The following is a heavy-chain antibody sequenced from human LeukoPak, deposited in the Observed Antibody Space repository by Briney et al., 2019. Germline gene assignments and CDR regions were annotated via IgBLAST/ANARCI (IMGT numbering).Heavy chain of an antibody. D-gene: IGHD4-17*01. J-gene: IGHJ4*02. CDR2: IWYDGSNK. CDR3: ARESNYGDYVS. Sequence: PGGSLRLSCAASGFTFSSYGMHWVRQAPGKGLEWVAVIWYDGSNKYYADSVKGRFTISRDNSKNTLYLQMNSLRVDDTAMYYCARESNYGDYVSWGQGTLVTVSS. V-gene: IGHV3-33*01. CDR1: GFTFSSYG.